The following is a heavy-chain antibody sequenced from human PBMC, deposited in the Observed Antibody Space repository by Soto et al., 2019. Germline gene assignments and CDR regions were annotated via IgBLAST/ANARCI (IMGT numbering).Heavy chain of an antibody. V-gene: IGHV3-15*07. D-gene: IGHD4-17*01. CDR1: GFTFSNAW. J-gene: IGHJ6*02. Sequence: GGSLRLSCAASGFTFSNAWMNWVRQAPGKGLEWVGRIKSKTDGGTTDYAAPVKGRFTISRDDSKNTLYLQMNSLKTEDTAVYYCTTGGYGDYVGGYYYYGMDVWGQGTTVTVSS. CDR3: TTGGYGDYVGGYYYYGMDV. CDR2: IKSKTDGGTT.